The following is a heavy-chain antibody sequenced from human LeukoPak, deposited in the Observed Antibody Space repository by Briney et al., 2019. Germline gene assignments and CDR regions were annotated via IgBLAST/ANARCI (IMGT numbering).Heavy chain of an antibody. CDR2: IYSGGST. V-gene: IGHV3-66*01. J-gene: IGHJ4*02. D-gene: IGHD3-9*01. Sequence: GGSLRLSCAASGVTVSINYMSGVRQAPGKGLEWGSVIYSGGSTYYADSVKGRFNISGDNSKNTLYLQMNSLRAEDTAVYYCAREFYDILTGYYGYWGQGTLVTVSS. CDR3: AREFYDILTGYYGY. CDR1: GVTVSINY.